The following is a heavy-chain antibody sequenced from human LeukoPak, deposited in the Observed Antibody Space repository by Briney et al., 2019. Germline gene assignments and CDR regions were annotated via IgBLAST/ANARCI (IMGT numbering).Heavy chain of an antibody. J-gene: IGHJ4*02. V-gene: IGHV3-30*19. D-gene: IGHD3-22*01. CDR1: GFTFSSYG. CDR3: ARGWYYYDSSGYYPFDS. CDR2: ISYDGSNK. Sequence: GRSLRLSCAASGFTFSSYGMHWVRQAPGKGLEWVSVISYDGSNKYYADSVEGRFTISRDNSNNTLYLQMNSLRAGDTAVYYCARGWYYYDSSGYYPFDSWGQGTLVTVSS.